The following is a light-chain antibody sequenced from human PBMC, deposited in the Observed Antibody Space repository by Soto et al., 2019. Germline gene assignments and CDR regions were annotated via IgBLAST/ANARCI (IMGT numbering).Light chain of an antibody. CDR3: QQYHTWPIT. CDR1: QGISRK. Sequence: IVMTQSPATLSVAPGERVTFSCRASQGISRKVAWYQHKPGQAPRLLISGASTWATGIPARFSGSGSGTEFTLTISSLQSEDCAIYYCQQYHTWPITFGEGTKVEIK. J-gene: IGKJ4*01. CDR2: GAS. V-gene: IGKV3-15*01.